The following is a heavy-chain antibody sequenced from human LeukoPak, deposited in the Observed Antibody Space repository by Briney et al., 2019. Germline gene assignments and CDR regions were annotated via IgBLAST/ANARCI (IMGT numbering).Heavy chain of an antibody. CDR1: GASISSSY. CDR3: VRGNYDNRGYSNAFDI. V-gene: IGHV4-59*01. Sequence: SETLSLTCTVSGASISSSYWSWIRQPPGESLEWIGFIYYNGNTNSNPSLKSRVTISADTSKNQFSLKLTSVTAADTAVYYCVRGNYDNRGYSNAFDIWGQGTMVTVSS. D-gene: IGHD3-22*01. J-gene: IGHJ3*02. CDR2: IYYNGNT.